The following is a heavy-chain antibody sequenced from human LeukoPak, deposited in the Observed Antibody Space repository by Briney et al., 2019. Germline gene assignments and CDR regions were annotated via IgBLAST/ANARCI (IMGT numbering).Heavy chain of an antibody. V-gene: IGHV4-34*01. Sequence: SETLSLTCAVYGGSFSGYYWSWIRQPPGKGLEWIGEINHSGSTNYNPSLKSRVTISVETSKNQFSVNLSSVTAADTAVYYCARQEGDYVDHWSQGTLVTVSS. CDR1: GGSFSGYY. J-gene: IGHJ4*02. CDR3: ARQEGDYVDH. CDR2: INHSGST.